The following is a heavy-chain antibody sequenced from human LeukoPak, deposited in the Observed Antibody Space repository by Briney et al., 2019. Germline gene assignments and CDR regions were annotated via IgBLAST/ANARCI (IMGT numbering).Heavy chain of an antibody. CDR2: ISGSGSST. D-gene: IGHD1-26*01. CDR3: AKDSRYSGNYKAFDN. J-gene: IGHJ3*02. CDR1: GFTFSSYA. V-gene: IGHV3-23*01. Sequence: GGSLRLSCAASGFTFSSYAMSWVRQAPGKGLEWVSGISGSGSSTNYADSAKGRFTISRDNSKNTLYLQMNSLRAEDTAVFYCAKDSRYSGNYKAFDNWGPGTMVTVSS.